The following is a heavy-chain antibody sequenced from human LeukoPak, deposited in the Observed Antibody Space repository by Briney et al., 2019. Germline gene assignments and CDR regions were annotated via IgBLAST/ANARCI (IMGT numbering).Heavy chain of an antibody. CDR1: GGSFSGYY. Sequence: KASETLSFTCAVYGGSFSGYYWSWIRQPPGKGLEWIGEINHSGSTHYNPSLKSRVTISVDTSKNQFSLKLSSVTAADTAVYYCARRRGNYYDSSGYDPTKNFDYWGQGTLVTVSS. CDR2: INHSGST. CDR3: ARRRGNYYDSSGYDPTKNFDY. D-gene: IGHD3-22*01. J-gene: IGHJ4*02. V-gene: IGHV4-34*01.